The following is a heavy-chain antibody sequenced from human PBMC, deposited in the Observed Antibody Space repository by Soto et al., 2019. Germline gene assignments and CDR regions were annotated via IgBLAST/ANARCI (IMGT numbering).Heavy chain of an antibody. CDR3: ARAWENCGGDCGHFDY. CDR1: GYTFTSYY. J-gene: IGHJ4*02. D-gene: IGHD2-21*02. Sequence: ASVKVSCNASGYTFTSYYMHWVRQAPGQGLEWMGIINPCGGSTSYAQKFQGRVTMTRDTSTSTVYMELSSLRSEDTAVYYCARAWENCGGDCGHFDYWGQGTLVTVSS. CDR2: INPCGGST. V-gene: IGHV1-46*01.